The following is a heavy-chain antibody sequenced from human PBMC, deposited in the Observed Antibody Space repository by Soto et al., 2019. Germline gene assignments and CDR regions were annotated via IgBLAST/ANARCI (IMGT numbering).Heavy chain of an antibody. V-gene: IGHV3-53*01. CDR3: AKAPRVYYGMDV. J-gene: IGHJ6*02. CDR2: IYSGGTT. CDR1: GFTVSTNY. Sequence: GGSLRLSCVVSGFTVSTNYMNWVRQAPGKGLEWVSIIYSGGTTYYADSVKGRFTISRDNSKNTLYLQMNRLRAEDTAVYYCAKAPRVYYGMDVWGQGTTVTVSS.